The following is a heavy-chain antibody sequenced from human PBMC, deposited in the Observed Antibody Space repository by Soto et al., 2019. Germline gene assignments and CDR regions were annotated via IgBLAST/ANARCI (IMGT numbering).Heavy chain of an antibody. D-gene: IGHD3-22*01. V-gene: IGHV1-3*01. CDR1: GYTFTSYG. CDR3: ARDPNDSSAYYHHYYYGMDV. J-gene: IGHJ6*02. Sequence: ASVKVSCKASGYTFTSYGIHWVRQAPGQRLEWTGWINAGNGNTKYSEKFQGRVTITRDTSASTAYLELSSLRPEDTAVYYCARDPNDSSAYYHHYYYGMDVWGQGTTVTVSS. CDR2: INAGNGNT.